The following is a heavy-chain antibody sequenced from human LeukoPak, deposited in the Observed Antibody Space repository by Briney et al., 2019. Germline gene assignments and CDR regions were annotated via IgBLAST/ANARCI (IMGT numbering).Heavy chain of an antibody. V-gene: IGHV3-48*03. Sequence: GGSPRLSCAASGFTFSSYEMNWVRQAPGKGLVWVSYISSSGSTIYYADSVKGRFTVSRDNAKNSLYLQMNSLRAEDTAIYYCAKALRHFGETFDYWGQGTVVTVSS. CDR2: ISSSGSTI. CDR1: GFTFSSYE. CDR3: AKALRHFGETFDY. D-gene: IGHD3-3*02. J-gene: IGHJ4*01.